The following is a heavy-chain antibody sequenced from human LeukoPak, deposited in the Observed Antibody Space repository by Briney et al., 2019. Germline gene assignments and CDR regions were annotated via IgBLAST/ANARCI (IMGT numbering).Heavy chain of an antibody. Sequence: PSETLSLTCTVSGGSFSSTTYYWGWIRQPPGKGLEWIGSISYSGTTYYNPSLKSRVTIFVDTSKSQFSLRLSSATAADTAVYYCARHYMGSYYNHGLDYWGQGTVVTVSS. D-gene: IGHD3-10*01. V-gene: IGHV4-39*01. CDR3: ARHYMGSYYNHGLDY. CDR2: ISYSGTT. CDR1: GGSFSSTTYY. J-gene: IGHJ4*02.